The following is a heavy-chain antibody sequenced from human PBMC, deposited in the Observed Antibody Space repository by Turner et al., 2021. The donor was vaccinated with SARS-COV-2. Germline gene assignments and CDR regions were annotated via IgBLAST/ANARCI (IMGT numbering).Heavy chain of an antibody. CDR3: ARGDDPRKSGVV. CDR1: GGSLSGYY. V-gene: IGHV4-34*01. Sequence: QVQLQQWGPGPFKPSETLSLICAVNGGSLSGYYCTWIRQHPGKGLEWIGEVHPYGTTYYNPSLKSRVTMSVDTSKKQFSLKLNAVTAEDTAFYYCARGDDPRKSGVVWGQGTLVTVSS. D-gene: IGHD3-3*01. CDR2: VHPYGTT. J-gene: IGHJ4*02.